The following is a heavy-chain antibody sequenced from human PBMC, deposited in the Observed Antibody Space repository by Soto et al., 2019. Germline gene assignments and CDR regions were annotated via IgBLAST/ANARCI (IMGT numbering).Heavy chain of an antibody. J-gene: IGHJ3*02. CDR3: AKDVGVAGKRGDAFDI. D-gene: IGHD6-19*01. Sequence: EVQLLESGGGLVQPGGSLRLSCVASGFTFSSYAMNWVRQAPGKGLEWVSVITSGGSTYYADSVKGRFTISRGNSKNTLYLQMNSLRAEDTAVYYCAKDVGVAGKRGDAFDIWGQGTMVTVSS. CDR1: GFTFSSYA. CDR2: ITSGGST. V-gene: IGHV3-23*01.